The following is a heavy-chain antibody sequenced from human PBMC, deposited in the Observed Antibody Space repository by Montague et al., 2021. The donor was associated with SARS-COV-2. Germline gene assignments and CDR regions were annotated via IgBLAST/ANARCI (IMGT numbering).Heavy chain of an antibody. J-gene: IGHJ6*02. D-gene: IGHD3-10*01. V-gene: IGHV4-61*09. Sequence: TLSLTCTVSGASVSTGLYYWSWIRQPAGKGLEWIGHVYPSGNTNYNPSLKSRVSISVDTSKNQISLKLSSVTAADTAVYYCARVRGAALYFGEVGYYGMVVWGQGTTVTVSS. CDR3: ARVRGAALYFGEVGYYGMVV. CDR2: VYPSGNT. CDR1: GASVSTGLYY.